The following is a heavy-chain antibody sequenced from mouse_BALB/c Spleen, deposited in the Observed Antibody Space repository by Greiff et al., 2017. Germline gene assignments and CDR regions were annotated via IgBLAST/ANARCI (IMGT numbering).Heavy chain of an antibody. J-gene: IGHJ3*01. CDR1: GFSLTGYG. Sequence: QVQLKESGPGLVAPSQSLSITCTVSGFSLTGYGVNWVRQPPGKGLEWLGMIWGDGSTDYNSALKSRLSISKDNSKSQVFLKMNSLQTDDTARYYCATAYYGNRAWFAYWGQGTLVTVSA. V-gene: IGHV2-6-7*01. CDR2: IWGDGST. D-gene: IGHD2-10*01. CDR3: ATAYYGNRAWFAY.